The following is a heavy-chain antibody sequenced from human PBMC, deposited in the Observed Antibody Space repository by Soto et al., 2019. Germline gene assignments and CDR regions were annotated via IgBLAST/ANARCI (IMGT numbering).Heavy chain of an antibody. CDR3: ARGAALVVAATAGYNWFDP. Sequence: PSETLSLTCTVSAGSISSGGYYWSWIRQHPGKGLEWIGYIYYSGSTYYNPSLKSRVTISVDTSKNQFSLKLSSVTAADTAVYNCARGAALVVAATAGYNWFDPWGQGTLVTVSS. CDR2: IYYSGST. D-gene: IGHD2-15*01. CDR1: AGSISSGGYY. J-gene: IGHJ5*02. V-gene: IGHV4-31*03.